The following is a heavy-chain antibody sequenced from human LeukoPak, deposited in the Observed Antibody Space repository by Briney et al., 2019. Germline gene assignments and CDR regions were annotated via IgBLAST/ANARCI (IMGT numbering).Heavy chain of an antibody. D-gene: IGHD2-15*01. J-gene: IGHJ4*02. V-gene: IGHV3-49*03. CDR2: IRSKAYGGTT. Sequence: GGSLRLSCTASGFTFGDYAMSWFRQAPGKGLEWVGFIRSKAYGGTTEYAASVKGRFTSSRDDSKSIAYLQMNSLKTEDTAVYYCTRAISHRGVVATIDYWGQGTLVTVSS. CDR1: GFTFGDYA. CDR3: TRAISHRGVVATIDY.